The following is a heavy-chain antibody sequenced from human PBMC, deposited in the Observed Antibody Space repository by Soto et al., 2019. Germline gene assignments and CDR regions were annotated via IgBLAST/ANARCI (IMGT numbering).Heavy chain of an antibody. CDR3: ARDSGQQLVPRGVDYYYYGMDV. CDR2: IIPIFGTA. J-gene: IGHJ6*02. Sequence: GTSVKVSCKASGGTFSSYAISWVRQAPGQGHEWMGGIIPIFGTANYAQKFQGRVTITADESTSTAYMELSSLRSEDTAVYYCARDSGQQLVPRGVDYYYYGMDVWGQGTTVTVSS. CDR1: GGTFSSYA. D-gene: IGHD6-13*01. V-gene: IGHV1-69*13.